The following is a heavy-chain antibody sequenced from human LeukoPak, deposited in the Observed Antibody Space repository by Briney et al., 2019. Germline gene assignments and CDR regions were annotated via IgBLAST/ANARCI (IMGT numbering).Heavy chain of an antibody. D-gene: IGHD6-19*01. V-gene: IGHV3-21*06. CDR2: ISTSSSYM. Sequence: PGGSLRLSCAASGFTFSSWSMNWVRQAPGKGLEWVSSISTSSSYMYYAVSVRGRFTISRDNAKNSLSLQMNSPRVEDTAVYYCARSSYSSGRYPFDYWGQGTLLTVSS. CDR1: GFTFSSWS. J-gene: IGHJ4*02. CDR3: ARSSYSSGRYPFDY.